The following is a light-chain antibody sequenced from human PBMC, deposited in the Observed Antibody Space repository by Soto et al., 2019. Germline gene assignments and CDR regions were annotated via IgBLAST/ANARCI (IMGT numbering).Light chain of an antibody. Sequence: DIQMTQSPSTLSASVGDRVTITSRASQSINSLLAWYQQKPGRAPTLLIYKASTLESGVPSRFSGSGSGTEFSLTISSLQPDDSATYYCQLYASYPLTFGQGTRLEIK. J-gene: IGKJ5*01. CDR3: QLYASYPLT. CDR2: KAS. V-gene: IGKV1-5*03. CDR1: QSINSL.